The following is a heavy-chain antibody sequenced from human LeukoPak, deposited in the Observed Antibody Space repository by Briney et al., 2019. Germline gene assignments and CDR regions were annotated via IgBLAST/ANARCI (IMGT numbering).Heavy chain of an antibody. Sequence: ASVKVSCKVSGYTLTELSMHWVRQAPGKGLEWMGGFVPEDGETIYAQKFQGRVTMTEDTSTDTAYMELSSLRSEDTAVYYCATAGAVTMVRGVIDYWGQGALVTVSS. J-gene: IGHJ4*02. CDR3: ATAGAVTMVRGVIDY. D-gene: IGHD3-10*01. CDR2: FVPEDGET. V-gene: IGHV1-24*01. CDR1: GYTLTELS.